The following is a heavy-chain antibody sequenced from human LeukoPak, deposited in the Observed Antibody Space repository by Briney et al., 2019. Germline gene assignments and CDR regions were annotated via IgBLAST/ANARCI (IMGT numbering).Heavy chain of an antibody. CDR3: ARGKEKWLDHFDY. J-gene: IGHJ4*02. D-gene: IGHD6-19*01. CDR1: GFTFSSYV. V-gene: IGHV3-48*02. CDR2: ISTTSSTI. Sequence: GGSLRLSCAASGFTFSSYVMSWVRQAPGKGLEWVSYISTTSSTIYYADSVKGRFTMSRDNAKNSLYLQMDSLRDEDTAVYYCARGKEKWLDHFDYWGQGSLVTVSS.